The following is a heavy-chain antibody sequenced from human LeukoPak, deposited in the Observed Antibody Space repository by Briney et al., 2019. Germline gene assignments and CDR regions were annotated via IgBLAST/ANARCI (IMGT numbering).Heavy chain of an antibody. Sequence: GGSLRLSCAASGFIFSDHYMDWVRQAPGKGLEWVGRTRNEANIYTTKYAASVKGRFTISRDDSKNSLYLQMNSLKTEDTAVYYCASPVGATTVRAFDIWGHGTMVTVSS. J-gene: IGHJ3*02. CDR3: ASPVGATTVRAFDI. CDR1: GFIFSDHY. V-gene: IGHV3-72*01. CDR2: TRNEANIYTT. D-gene: IGHD1-26*01.